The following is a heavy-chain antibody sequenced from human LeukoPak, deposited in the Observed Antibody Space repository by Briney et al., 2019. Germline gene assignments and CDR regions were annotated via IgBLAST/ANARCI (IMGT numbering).Heavy chain of an antibody. D-gene: IGHD3-9*01. J-gene: IGHJ4*02. CDR1: GGSLSGYY. CDR2: IHHSGST. CDR3: ARSGRYFETQ. Sequence: SETLSLTCAVYGGSLSGYYWSWIRQPPGKGLEWIGEIHHSGSTNYNASLKSRVTISVDTAKNQFSLKLSSVTAADTAVYYCARSGRYFETQWGQGTLVTVSS. V-gene: IGHV4-34*01.